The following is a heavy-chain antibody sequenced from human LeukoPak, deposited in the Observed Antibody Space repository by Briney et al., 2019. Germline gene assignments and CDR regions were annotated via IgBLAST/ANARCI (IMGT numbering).Heavy chain of an antibody. Sequence: GGSLRLSCVASGFTFSTIAMIWVRQLQGKGMGWVSSIFPSIGEIPYADSVRGRFTISRDNSKSTLSLQMNSLRAEDTALYYCARDLYSSSWYFVSPGGYWGQGTLVTVFS. CDR1: GFTFSTIA. CDR3: ARDLYSSSWYFVSPGGY. D-gene: IGHD6-13*01. CDR2: IFPSIGEI. J-gene: IGHJ4*02. V-gene: IGHV3-23*01.